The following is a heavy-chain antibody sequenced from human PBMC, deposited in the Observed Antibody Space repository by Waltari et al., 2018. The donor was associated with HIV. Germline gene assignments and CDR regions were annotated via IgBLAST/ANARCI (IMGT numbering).Heavy chain of an antibody. Sequence: QLQLQESGPGLVQPSATLSLTRTVSGGSISSSSYYWGWIRQPPGTGLEWIGSIYYSGSTYYNPSLKSRVTISVDTSKNQFSLKLSSVTAADTAVYYCARMDVDTVVVGGFYWGQGTLVTVSS. D-gene: IGHD5-18*01. J-gene: IGHJ4*02. CDR1: GGSISSSSYY. V-gene: IGHV4-39*07. CDR3: ARMDVDTVVVGGFY. CDR2: IYYSGST.